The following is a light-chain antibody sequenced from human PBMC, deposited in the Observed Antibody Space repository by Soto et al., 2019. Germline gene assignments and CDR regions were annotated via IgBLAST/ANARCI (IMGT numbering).Light chain of an antibody. CDR3: KSYNSSLSAYV. J-gene: IGLJ1*01. Sequence: LTQPPSVSGAPGQRVTISCTGSSSDIGAGYDVHWYQQLPGTAPKLLIYSTSNRPSGVPDRFSASKPGTSASLAITGLQAEYEADDYCKSYNSSLSAYVFGTGTKVTVL. CDR1: SSDIGAGYD. CDR2: STS. V-gene: IGLV1-40*01.